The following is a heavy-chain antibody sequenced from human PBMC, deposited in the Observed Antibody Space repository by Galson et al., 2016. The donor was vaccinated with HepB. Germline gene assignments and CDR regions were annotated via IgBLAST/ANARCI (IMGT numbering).Heavy chain of an antibody. Sequence: SVKVSCKASGYTFSVFGISWVRQAPGQGLEWLGWISNNNENTNYAQTVQGRVTLTTDTSTSTAYMELRDLTSGDTAVYYCARAGAEVTSQFDSWGQGILVTVSS. CDR2: ISNNNENT. CDR3: ARAGAEVTSQFDS. CDR1: GYTFSVFG. D-gene: IGHD2-21*02. J-gene: IGHJ1*01. V-gene: IGHV1-18*01.